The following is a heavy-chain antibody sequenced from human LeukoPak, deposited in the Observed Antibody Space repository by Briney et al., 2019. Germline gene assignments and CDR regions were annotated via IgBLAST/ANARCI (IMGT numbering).Heavy chain of an antibody. CDR2: ISGSGGST. V-gene: IGHV3-23*01. J-gene: IGHJ3*02. D-gene: IGHD3-3*01. Sequence: GGSLRLSCAVSGFTFSSYAMSWVRQAPGEGLEWVSAISGSGGSTYYADSVKGRFTISRDNSKNTLYLQMNSPRAEDTAVYYCAKVAGVVIVNDAFDIWGQGTMVTVSS. CDR3: AKVAGVVIVNDAFDI. CDR1: GFTFSSYA.